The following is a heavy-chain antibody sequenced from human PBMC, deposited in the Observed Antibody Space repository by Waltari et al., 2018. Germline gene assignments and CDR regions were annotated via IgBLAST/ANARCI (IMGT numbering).Heavy chain of an antibody. J-gene: IGHJ4*01. CDR1: GYTFTSYA. V-gene: IGHV1-3*01. Sequence: QVQLVQSGAEVKKPGASVKVSCKASGYTFTSYAMHWVRQAPGQRLEWMGWINAGNGNTKYSQKFQGRVTITRDTSASTAYMELSSLRSEDTAVYYCARGSAQNYDFWSGYRPGYFDY. D-gene: IGHD3-3*01. CDR2: INAGNGNT. CDR3: ARGSAQNYDFWSGYRPGYFDY.